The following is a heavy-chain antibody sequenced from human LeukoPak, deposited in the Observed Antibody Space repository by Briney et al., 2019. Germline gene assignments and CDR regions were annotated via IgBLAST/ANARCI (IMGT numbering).Heavy chain of an antibody. Sequence: GGSLRLSCAASGFTFGNFWMSWVRQAPGRGLEWAANINQDGSEKYYVESVKGRFTISRDNAKNSLYLQMNSLGAEDTAVYYCVRDKIVGATNFDYWGQGTLVTVSS. V-gene: IGHV3-7*01. CDR2: INQDGSEK. CDR1: GFTFGNFW. J-gene: IGHJ4*02. D-gene: IGHD1-26*01. CDR3: VRDKIVGATNFDY.